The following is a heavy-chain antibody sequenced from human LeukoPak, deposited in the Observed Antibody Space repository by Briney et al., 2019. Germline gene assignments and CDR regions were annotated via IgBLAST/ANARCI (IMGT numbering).Heavy chain of an antibody. J-gene: IGHJ4*02. Sequence: ASVTVSCKASGYTFTIYYMHWVRQAPGQGLEWMGIINPSGGSTSYAQKFQGRVTMTRDMSTSTVYMELSSLRSEDTAVYYCASSSSEWELVFDYWGQGTLVTVSS. CDR3: ASSSSEWELVFDY. D-gene: IGHD1-26*01. CDR1: GYTFTIYY. CDR2: INPSGGST. V-gene: IGHV1-46*01.